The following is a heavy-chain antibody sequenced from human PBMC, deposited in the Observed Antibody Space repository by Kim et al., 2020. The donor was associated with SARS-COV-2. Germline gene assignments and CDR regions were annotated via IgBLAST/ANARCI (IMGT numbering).Heavy chain of an antibody. D-gene: IGHD3-22*01. Sequence: GGSLRLSCAASGFTFSSYSMNWVRQAPGKGLEWVSYISSSSSTIYYADSVKGRFTISRDNAKNSLYLQMNSLRDEDTAVYYCARALCCDSSGYAYYFDYWGQGTLVTVSS. CDR1: GFTFSSYS. CDR2: ISSSSSTI. J-gene: IGHJ4*02. V-gene: IGHV3-48*02. CDR3: ARALCCDSSGYAYYFDY.